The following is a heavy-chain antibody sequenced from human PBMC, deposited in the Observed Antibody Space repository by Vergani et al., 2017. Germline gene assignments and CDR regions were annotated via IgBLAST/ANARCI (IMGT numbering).Heavy chain of an antibody. CDR3: AVGDCSGGSCYATVTDAFDI. Sequence: QVQLVQSGAEVKKPGSSVKVSCKASGGTFSSYAISWVRQAPGQGLEWMGRIIPIFGTANYAQKLQGRVTMTTDTSTSTAYMELRSLRSDDTAVYYCAVGDCSGGSCYATVTDAFDIWGQGTMVTVSS. V-gene: IGHV1-69*05. CDR1: GGTFSSYA. CDR2: IIPIFGTA. D-gene: IGHD2-15*01. J-gene: IGHJ3*02.